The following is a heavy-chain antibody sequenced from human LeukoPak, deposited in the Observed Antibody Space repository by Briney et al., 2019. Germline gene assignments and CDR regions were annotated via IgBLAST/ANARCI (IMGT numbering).Heavy chain of an antibody. J-gene: IGHJ4*02. Sequence: SVKVSCKASGGTFISHAISWVRQAPGQGLEWMGGIIPIFGTANYAQKFQGRVTITADESTSTAYMELSSLRSEDTAVYYCATTRDYGGNKGDYWGQGTLVTVSS. CDR2: IIPIFGTA. CDR3: ATTRDYGGNKGDY. CDR1: GGTFISHA. D-gene: IGHD4-23*01. V-gene: IGHV1-69*01.